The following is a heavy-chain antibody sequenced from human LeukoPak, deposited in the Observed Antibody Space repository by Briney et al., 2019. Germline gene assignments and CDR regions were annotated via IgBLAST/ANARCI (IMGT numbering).Heavy chain of an antibody. CDR2: SSSSSSYI. CDR1: GFTFSSYS. V-gene: IGHV3-21*01. J-gene: IGHJ4*02. Sequence: GGSLRLSCAASGFTFSSYSMNWVRQAPGKRLEWVSSSSSSSSYIYYADSVKGRFTISRDNAKNSLYLQVNSLRAEDTAVYYCAREGRWAAAGIDYWGQGTLVTVSS. CDR3: AREGRWAAAGIDY. D-gene: IGHD6-13*01.